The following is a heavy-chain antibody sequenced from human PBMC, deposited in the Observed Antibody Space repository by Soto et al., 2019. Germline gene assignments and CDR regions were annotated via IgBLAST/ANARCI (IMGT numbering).Heavy chain of an antibody. J-gene: IGHJ4*02. D-gene: IGHD1-1*01. CDR3: ARDLGSTNYYFDY. CDR2: IWYDGSKK. CDR1: GFTFSNYG. V-gene: IGHV3-33*01. Sequence: QVPLVESGGGVVQPGRSLRLSCVTSGFTFSNYGFHWVRQAPGKGLEWVAVIWYDGSKKYYADFVKGRFTISRDDSKNTLFLQMNSLRAEDTAVYYCARDLGSTNYYFDYWGQGTLLIVSS.